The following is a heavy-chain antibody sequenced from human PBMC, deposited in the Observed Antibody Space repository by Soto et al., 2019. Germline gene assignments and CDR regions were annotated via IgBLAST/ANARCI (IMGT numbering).Heavy chain of an antibody. CDR3: AKVGYCSGGSCYFKPDAFDI. D-gene: IGHD2-15*01. CDR2: ISGSGGST. J-gene: IGHJ3*02. Sequence: GGSLRLSCAASGFTFSSYAMSWVRQAPGKGLEWVSAISGSGGSTYYADSVKGRFTISRDNSKNTLYLQMNSLRAEDTAVYYCAKVGYCSGGSCYFKPDAFDIWGQGTMVTVSS. CDR1: GFTFSSYA. V-gene: IGHV3-23*01.